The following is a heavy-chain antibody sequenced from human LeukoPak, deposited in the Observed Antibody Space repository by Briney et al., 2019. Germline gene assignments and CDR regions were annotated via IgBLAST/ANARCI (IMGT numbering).Heavy chain of an antibody. CDR2: ISSGGSAI. D-gene: IGHD1-26*01. Sequence: GGSLRLSCAASGFTFSSYEMNWVRQAPGKGLEWVSYISSGGSAISYADSVKGRFTISRDNAKNSLYLQMNSLRAEDTAVYYCAKDSLDSGSYFEFDYWGQGTLVTVSS. V-gene: IGHV3-48*03. J-gene: IGHJ4*02. CDR1: GFTFSSYE. CDR3: AKDSLDSGSYFEFDY.